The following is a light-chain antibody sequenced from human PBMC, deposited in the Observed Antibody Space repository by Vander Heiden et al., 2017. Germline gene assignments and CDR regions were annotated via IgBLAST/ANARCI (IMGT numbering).Light chain of an antibody. CDR3: QLYGSSPRT. V-gene: IGKV3-20*01. CDR1: QSVSGNN. Sequence: EIVLPQSPGTLSLSPGERATLSCRASQSVSGNNLTWYQQKPGQAPRLLIYGASSRATGIPDRFSGSGSGTDFTLTISRLEPEDFAVYYCQLYGSSPRTFGQGTKLEIK. CDR2: GAS. J-gene: IGKJ2*01.